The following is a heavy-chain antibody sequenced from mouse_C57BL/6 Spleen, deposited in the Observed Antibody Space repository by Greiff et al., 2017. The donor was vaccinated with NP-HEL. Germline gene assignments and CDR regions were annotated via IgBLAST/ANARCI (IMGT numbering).Heavy chain of an antibody. CDR1: GYSITSCYD. V-gene: IGHV3-1*01. J-gene: IGHJ1*03. Sequence: EVQLQESGPGMVKPSQSLSLTCTVTGYSITSCYDWHWIRHFPGNKLEWMGYISYSGSTNYNPSLKSRISITHDTSKNHFFLKLNSVTTEDTATYYCARGNYYYGSSWYFDVWGTGTTVTVSS. D-gene: IGHD1-1*01. CDR3: ARGNYYYGSSWYFDV. CDR2: ISYSGST.